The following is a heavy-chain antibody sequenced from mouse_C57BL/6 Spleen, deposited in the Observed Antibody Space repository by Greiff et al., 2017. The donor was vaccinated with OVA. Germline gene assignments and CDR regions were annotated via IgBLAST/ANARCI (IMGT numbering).Heavy chain of an antibody. Sequence: VQRVESGAELVRPGASVTLSCKASGYTFTDYEMHWVKQTPVHGLEWIGAIDPETGGTAYNQKFKGKAILTADKSSSTAYMELRSLTSEDSAVYYCTRYYDYDEWYFDVWGTGTTVTVSS. V-gene: IGHV1-15*01. CDR1: GYTFTDYE. D-gene: IGHD2-4*01. CDR3: TRYYDYDEWYFDV. J-gene: IGHJ1*03. CDR2: IDPETGGT.